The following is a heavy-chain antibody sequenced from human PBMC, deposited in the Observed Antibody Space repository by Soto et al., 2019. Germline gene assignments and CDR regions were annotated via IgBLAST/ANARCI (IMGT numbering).Heavy chain of an antibody. V-gene: IGHV4-39*01. Sequence: SEILSLTCTVSGGNIRSSSYYWGWISQPPGKGLEWIGSIYYSGSTYYNPSLKSRVTISVDTSKNQFSLKLSSVTAADTAVYYCARLVGGDPLTIDFWSGPHYYYYGMDVWGQGTTVTVSS. CDR1: GGNIRSSSYY. D-gene: IGHD3-3*01. CDR3: ARLVGGDPLTIDFWSGPHYYYYGMDV. J-gene: IGHJ6*02. CDR2: IYYSGST.